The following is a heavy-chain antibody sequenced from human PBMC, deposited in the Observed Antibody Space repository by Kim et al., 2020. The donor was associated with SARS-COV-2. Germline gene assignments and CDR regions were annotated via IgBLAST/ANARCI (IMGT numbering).Heavy chain of an antibody. CDR2: IYYSGST. J-gene: IGHJ4*02. D-gene: IGHD3-10*01. CDR3: ASEPYGSGGD. V-gene: IGHV4-39*01. CDR1: GGSISSSSYY. Sequence: SETLSLTCTVSGGSISSSSYYWGWIRQPPGKGLEWIGSIYYSGSTYYNPSLKSRVTISVDTSKNQFSLKLSSVTAADTAVYYCASEPYGSGGDWGQGTLVTVSS.